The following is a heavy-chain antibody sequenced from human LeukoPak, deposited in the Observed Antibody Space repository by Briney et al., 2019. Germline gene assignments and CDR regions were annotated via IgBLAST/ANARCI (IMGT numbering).Heavy chain of an antibody. CDR1: GLTFDDYG. J-gene: IGHJ4*02. Sequence: PGGSLRLSCAASGLTFDDYGMSWVRQAPGKGLEWVSGINWNGGSTGYADSVKGRFTISRDNAKNSLYLQMNSLRAEDTALYYCARGIPTYYYDSSGYYPPFDYWGQGTLVTVSS. CDR2: INWNGGST. V-gene: IGHV3-20*04. CDR3: ARGIPTYYYDSSGYYPPFDY. D-gene: IGHD3-22*01.